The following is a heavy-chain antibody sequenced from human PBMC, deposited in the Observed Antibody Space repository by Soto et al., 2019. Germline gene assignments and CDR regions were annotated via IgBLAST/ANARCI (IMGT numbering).Heavy chain of an antibody. Sequence: QVQLVESGGGVVQPGRSLRLSCAASGFTFSSYGMHWVRQAPGKGLEWVAVISYDGSNKYYADSVKGRFTISRDNSKNTLYLHMNRLRAEDTAVYYCAKDRGAAEDYYYYGMDVWGQGSTVTVSS. CDR3: AKDRGAAEDYYYYGMDV. CDR1: GFTFSSYG. D-gene: IGHD3-10*01. V-gene: IGHV3-30*18. CDR2: ISYDGSNK. J-gene: IGHJ6*02.